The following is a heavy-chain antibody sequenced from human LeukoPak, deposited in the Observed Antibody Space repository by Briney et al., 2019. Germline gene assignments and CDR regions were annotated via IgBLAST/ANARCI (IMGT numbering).Heavy chain of an antibody. Sequence: ASVKVSCKTSEGTFSSYAISWVRQAPGQGLEWLGRIIPIPGIPNYAQKFQGRVTFTADKSTSTAYMELSSLRSEDTAVYYCASVRGSGRAYHGMDVWGQGTTVTVSS. J-gene: IGHJ6*02. V-gene: IGHV1-69*04. CDR2: IIPIPGIP. CDR3: ASVRGSGRAYHGMDV. D-gene: IGHD3-10*01. CDR1: EGTFSSYA.